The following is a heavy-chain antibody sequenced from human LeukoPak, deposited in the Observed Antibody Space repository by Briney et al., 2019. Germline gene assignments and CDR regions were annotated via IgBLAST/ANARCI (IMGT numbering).Heavy chain of an antibody. CDR2: IYTSGST. CDR1: GGSISSGSYY. J-gene: IGHJ3*02. V-gene: IGHV4-61*02. Sequence: SETLSLTCTVSGGSISSGSYYWSWIRQPAGKGLEWIGRIYTSGSTNYNPSLKSRVTISVDTSKNQFSLKLSSVTAADTAVYYCATTIFGVVDGAFDIWGQGTMVTVSS. D-gene: IGHD3-3*01. CDR3: ATTIFGVVDGAFDI.